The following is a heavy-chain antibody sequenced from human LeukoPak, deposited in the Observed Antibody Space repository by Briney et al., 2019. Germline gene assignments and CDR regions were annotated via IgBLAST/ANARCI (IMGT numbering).Heavy chain of an antibody. CDR3: AKDRSYTSGWYGLDY. CDR2: IGSSGVST. J-gene: IGHJ4*02. D-gene: IGHD6-19*01. V-gene: IGHV3-23*01. CDR1: GFTFSSSA. Sequence: PGGSLRLSCAASGFTFSSSAMSWVRQAPGKGLEWVSAIGSSGVSTYYADSVKARFTISRDNSKNTLYLQMNSLRAEDTAVYYCAKDRSYTSGWYGLDYWGQGTLVTVSS.